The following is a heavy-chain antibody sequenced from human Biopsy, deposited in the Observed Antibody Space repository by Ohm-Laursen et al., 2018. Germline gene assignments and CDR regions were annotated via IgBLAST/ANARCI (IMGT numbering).Heavy chain of an antibody. Sequence: GSLTLSFTGSGFTVSSYAMNWVRKAPRQGLEWVSAITVSADTTYYADSVRGRCTITRYNSKNTLYLQMNSLRAEDTAMYYCARDLYDFCGGCPFDPWGQGTLVTVS. J-gene: IGHJ5*02. CDR2: ITVSADTT. D-gene: IGHD3-3*01. CDR1: GFTVSSYA. CDR3: ARDLYDFCGGCPFDP. V-gene: IGHV3-23*01.